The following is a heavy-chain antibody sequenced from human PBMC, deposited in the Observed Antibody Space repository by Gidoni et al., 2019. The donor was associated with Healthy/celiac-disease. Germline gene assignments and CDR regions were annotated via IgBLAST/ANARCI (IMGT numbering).Heavy chain of an antibody. CDR3: ARDNSIYGRGFDY. CDR1: GFPVSRNY. J-gene: IGHJ4*02. CDR2: IYSGGST. V-gene: IGHV3-53*01. D-gene: IGHD3-10*01. Sequence: EVQLVESGGGLLQPGGSLRLSCAASGFPVSRNYMSWVRKAPGKGLEWVSVIYSGGSTYYADSVKGRFTISRDNSKNTLYLQMNSLRAEDTAVYYCARDNSIYGRGFDYWGQGTLVTVSS.